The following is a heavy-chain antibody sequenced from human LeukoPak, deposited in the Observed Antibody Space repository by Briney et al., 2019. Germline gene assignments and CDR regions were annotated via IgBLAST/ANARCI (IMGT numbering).Heavy chain of an antibody. CDR3: ARARAHLKYYYDNSGYYYFDY. CDR2: IYYSGST. D-gene: IGHD3-22*01. CDR1: GGSISSGDYY. V-gene: IGHV4-30-4*01. J-gene: IGHJ4*02. Sequence: PSETLSLTCTVSGGSISSGDYYWSWIRQPPGKGLEWIGYIYYSGSTYYNPSLKSRVTISVDTSKNQFSLKLSSVTAADTAVYYCARARAHLKYYYDNSGYYYFDYWGQGTLVTVSS.